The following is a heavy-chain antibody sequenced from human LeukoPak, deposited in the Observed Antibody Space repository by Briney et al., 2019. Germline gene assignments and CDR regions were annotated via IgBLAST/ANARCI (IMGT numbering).Heavy chain of an antibody. D-gene: IGHD3-3*01. CDR2: IYTSGST. Sequence: SETLSLTCTVSGGSISSGSCYWSWIRQPAGKGLEWIGRIYTSGSTNYNPSLKSRVTISVDTSKNQFSLKLSSVTAADTAVYYCARDRYDFWSGYYYYYGMDVWGQGTTVTVSS. CDR1: GGSISSGSCY. CDR3: ARDRYDFWSGYYYYYGMDV. V-gene: IGHV4-61*02. J-gene: IGHJ6*02.